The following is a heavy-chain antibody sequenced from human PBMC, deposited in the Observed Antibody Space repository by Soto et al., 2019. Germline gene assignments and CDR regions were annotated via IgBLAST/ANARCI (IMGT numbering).Heavy chain of an antibody. CDR2: IDHSGNI. Sequence: SETLSLTCAVSGGSFSGYYWSWIRQPPGKGLEWIGEIDHSGNINFRPSLESRVTISLDASTNQISLKLSSVTAADTAVYYCTRGGGNYGYSIYSYHGIDVWGQGSTDTASS. J-gene: IGHJ6*02. CDR3: TRGGGNYGYSIYSYHGIDV. D-gene: IGHD3-16*01. V-gene: IGHV4-34*01. CDR1: GGSFSGYY.